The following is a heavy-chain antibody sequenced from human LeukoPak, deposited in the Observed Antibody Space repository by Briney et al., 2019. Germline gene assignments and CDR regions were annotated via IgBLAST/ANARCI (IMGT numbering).Heavy chain of an antibody. CDR1: GGSISSYY. Sequence: SETLSLTCTVSGGSISSYYWSWIRQPPGKGLEWIGYIYYSGSTNYNPSLKSRVTISVDTSKNQFSLKLSSVTAADTAVYYCARAVSTKYYYGSSGYYFLRAFDIWGQGTMVTVSS. D-gene: IGHD3-22*01. V-gene: IGHV4-59*01. CDR3: ARAVSTKYYYGSSGYYFLRAFDI. J-gene: IGHJ3*02. CDR2: IYYSGST.